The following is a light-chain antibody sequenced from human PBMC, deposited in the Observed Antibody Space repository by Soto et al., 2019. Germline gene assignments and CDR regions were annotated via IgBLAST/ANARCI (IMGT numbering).Light chain of an antibody. CDR2: ATS. J-gene: IGKJ4*01. Sequence: DIVLTQSPATLSVSPGERATLSCRASQSVGNNFDWYQQKPGQAPRLLIFATSTRATGVPARFSGSGSGTEFTLTISSLQSEDFAVYYCQQYGDWPLTFGGGPKLEIE. CDR3: QQYGDWPLT. CDR1: QSVGNN. V-gene: IGKV3-15*01.